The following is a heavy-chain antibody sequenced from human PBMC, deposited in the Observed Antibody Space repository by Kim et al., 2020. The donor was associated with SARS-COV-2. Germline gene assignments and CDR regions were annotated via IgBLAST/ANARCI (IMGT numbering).Heavy chain of an antibody. D-gene: IGHD3-16*01. Sequence: NRYGPSFQGQVTISADKSISTADLQWSSRKASDTAVYYCARGFGHRAFDYWGQGTLVTVSS. J-gene: IGHJ4*02. CDR2: N. V-gene: IGHV5-51*01. CDR3: ARGFGHRAFDY.